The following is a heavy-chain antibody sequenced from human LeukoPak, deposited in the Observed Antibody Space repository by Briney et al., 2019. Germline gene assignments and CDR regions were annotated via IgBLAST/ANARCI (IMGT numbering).Heavy chain of an antibody. Sequence: PSETLSLTCTVSGGSISSYYWSWIRQPPGKGLEWIGYIYYSGSTNYNPSLKSRVTISVDTSKNQFSLKLSSVTAADTAVYYCARHGYSSSWYRPTYYYYYYGMDVWGQGTTVTVSS. J-gene: IGHJ6*02. CDR1: GGSISSYY. V-gene: IGHV4-59*08. D-gene: IGHD6-13*01. CDR2: IYYSGST. CDR3: ARHGYSSSWYRPTYYYYYYGMDV.